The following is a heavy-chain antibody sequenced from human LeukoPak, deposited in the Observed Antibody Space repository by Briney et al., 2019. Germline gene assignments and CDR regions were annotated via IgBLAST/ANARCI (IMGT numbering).Heavy chain of an antibody. J-gene: IGHJ1*01. Sequence: SVKVSCKASGGTFSSYAISWVRQAPGQGLEWMGGIIPIFGTANYAQKFQGRVTITTDESTSTAYMELSSLRSEDTAVYYCEREGSSTSGHGYFQHWGQGTLVTVSS. CDR1: GGTFSSYA. CDR3: EREGSSTSGHGYFQH. D-gene: IGHD2-2*01. V-gene: IGHV1-69*05. CDR2: IIPIFGTA.